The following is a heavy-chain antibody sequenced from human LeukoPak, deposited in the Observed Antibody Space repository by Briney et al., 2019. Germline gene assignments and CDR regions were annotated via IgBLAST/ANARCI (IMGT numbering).Heavy chain of an antibody. CDR3: AKDERSVWIQPSVPDY. J-gene: IGHJ4*02. V-gene: IGHV3-11*01. D-gene: IGHD5-18*01. Sequence: PGGSLRLSCAASGFTFSDYYMSWIRQAPGKGLEWVSYISSSGSTIYYADSVKGRFTISRDNSKNTLYLQMNSLRAEDTAVYYCAKDERSVWIQPSVPDYWGQGTLVTVSS. CDR2: ISSSGSTI. CDR1: GFTFSDYY.